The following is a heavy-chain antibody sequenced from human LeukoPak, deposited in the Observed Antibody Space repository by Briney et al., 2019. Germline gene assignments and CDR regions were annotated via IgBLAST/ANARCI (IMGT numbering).Heavy chain of an antibody. D-gene: IGHD2-2*01. Sequence: PGGSLRLSCAASGFTFRKYWLHWVRQAPGKGLVWVSRIKPDDGSTSYADSVKGRFTISRDNAKSTLYLQMNSLRAEDTAVYYCARESSPSSPWGQGTLVTVAS. J-gene: IGHJ5*02. CDR3: ARESSPSSP. V-gene: IGHV3-74*01. CDR2: IKPDDGST. CDR1: GFTFRKYW.